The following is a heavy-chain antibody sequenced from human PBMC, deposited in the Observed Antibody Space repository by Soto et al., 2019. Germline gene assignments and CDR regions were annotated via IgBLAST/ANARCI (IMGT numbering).Heavy chain of an antibody. V-gene: IGHV3-21*01. CDR3: ARSVEADSSGYSGPTERSSFVS. CDR1: GFTFSSFA. D-gene: IGHD3-9*01. J-gene: IGHJ4*02. Sequence: GVLRLSCATSGFTFSSFAMNWVRQAPGKGREWVSSVSSAGSYIYYANSLPGRFTIASDNAENTLYLPLSSLRGEDTADYSCARSVEADSSGYSGPTERSSFVSWGPGTLVTVSS. CDR2: VSSAGSYI.